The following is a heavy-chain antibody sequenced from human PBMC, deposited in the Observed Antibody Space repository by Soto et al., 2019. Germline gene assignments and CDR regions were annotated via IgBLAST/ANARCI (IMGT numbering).Heavy chain of an antibody. J-gene: IGHJ4*02. D-gene: IGHD3-3*01. CDR1: GFTFSTYA. CDR2: IGFSGANT. CDR3: AKHLRDFWSGNDF. V-gene: IGHV3-23*01. Sequence: GGSLRLSCAASGFTFSTYAMSWVRQAPGKGLEWVSSIGFSGANTNYAESVKGRFTISRDNSRNTLYVQMNSLRAEDTAVYYFAKHLRDFWSGNDFWGQGTLVTVSS.